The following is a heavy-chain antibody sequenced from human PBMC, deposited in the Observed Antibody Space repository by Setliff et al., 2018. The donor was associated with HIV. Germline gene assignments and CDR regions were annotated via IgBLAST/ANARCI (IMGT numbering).Heavy chain of an antibody. Sequence: GGSLRLSCTASGFTFSGFYMNWVRQAPGKGLEWVSFISSQDYTDYADFVKGRFTISRDNSKNSLYLQMNSLTSEDTAMYYCVRGVSPSIWGQGTLVTVSS. J-gene: IGHJ4*02. V-gene: IGHV3-11*05. CDR2: ISSQDYT. D-gene: IGHD3-10*01. CDR1: GFTFSGFY. CDR3: VRGVSPSI.